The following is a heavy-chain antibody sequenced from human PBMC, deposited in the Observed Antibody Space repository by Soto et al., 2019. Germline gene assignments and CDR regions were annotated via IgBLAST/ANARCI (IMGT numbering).Heavy chain of an antibody. D-gene: IGHD7-27*01. Sequence: GGSLRLSCAASGFTFSNYAITWVRQAPGKGLEWVSTVTNSGSSTYYADSVKGRFTISRDNSRNTLSLQMNSLRAEDTALYYCAKSWGGYYSDSWGQGTLVTVSS. CDR2: VTNSGSST. CDR3: AKSWGGYYSDS. J-gene: IGHJ4*02. V-gene: IGHV3-23*05. CDR1: GFTFSNYA.